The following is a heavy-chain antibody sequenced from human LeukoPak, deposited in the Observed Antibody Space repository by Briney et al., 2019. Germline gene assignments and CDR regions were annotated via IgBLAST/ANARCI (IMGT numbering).Heavy chain of an antibody. CDR1: SGSTTSNY. V-gene: IGHV4-59*01. CDR2: IYYIVST. J-gene: IGHJ4*02. CDR3: ARSGDSSSSSGDY. D-gene: IGHD6-6*01. Sequence: SQTLSLTRTVSSGSTTSNYSSWIRPPPGKGLGWIGEIYYIVSTNYNPCLKRLVTISVDTPKNQSSLKLSSVTAADTAVYYCARSGDSSSSSGDYWGQGTLVTVSS.